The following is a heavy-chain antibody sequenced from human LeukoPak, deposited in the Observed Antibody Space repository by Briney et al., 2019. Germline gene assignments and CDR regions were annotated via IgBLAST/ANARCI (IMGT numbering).Heavy chain of an antibody. CDR3: ARDVGYCSAGICYSAPRLAY. CDR2: ISVYNGNT. D-gene: IGHD2-15*01. J-gene: IGHJ4*02. V-gene: IGHV1-18*01. Sequence: ASVKVSCKASGYTFNTYGITWVRQAPGQGLEWMGRISVYNGNTNYAQKLQGRVTMTTDTSTSTAYMELRSLTSDDTAVYYCARDVGYCSAGICYSAPRLAYWGQGTLVTVSS. CDR1: GYTFNTYG.